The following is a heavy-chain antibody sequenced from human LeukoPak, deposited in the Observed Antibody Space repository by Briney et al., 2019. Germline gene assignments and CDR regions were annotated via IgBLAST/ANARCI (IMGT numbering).Heavy chain of an antibody. J-gene: IGHJ4*02. CDR3: ARQGGDNGYYYFDF. CDR1: VDSMWISHYY. Sequence: RSDTLSLPCSVSVDSMWISHYYWCWIRQPPGEGLQWFASVYYSGSTYYNPSLRSRVTISIDTSNNQFSLKLTSVTAADTAVFYCARQGGDNGYYYFDFWGQGTLVTVSS. D-gene: IGHD4-17*01. V-gene: IGHV4-39*01. CDR2: VYYSGST.